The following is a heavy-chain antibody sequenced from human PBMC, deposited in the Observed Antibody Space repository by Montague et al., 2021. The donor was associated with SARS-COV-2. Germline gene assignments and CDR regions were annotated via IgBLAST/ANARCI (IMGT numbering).Heavy chain of an antibody. J-gene: IGHJ6*02. V-gene: IGHV4-39*01. Sequence: SETLSLTCTVSGGSISSSDYYWGWIRHPPGRELEWIGSINYSGSTYYNPSLKSRVTISVDTSKNQFSLKLSSVTAADTAVYYCARSSGYSYVISYYGMDVWGQGTTVTVSS. CDR1: GGSISSSDYY. CDR2: INYSGST. D-gene: IGHD5-18*01. CDR3: ARSSGYSYVISYYGMDV.